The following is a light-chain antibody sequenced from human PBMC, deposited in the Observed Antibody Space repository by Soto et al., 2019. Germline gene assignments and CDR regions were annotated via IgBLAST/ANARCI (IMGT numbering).Light chain of an antibody. CDR3: QQRSNWPLN. Sequence: EIVLTQSPATLSLSPGEIATLCFRAIQSVSIYLAFYQQKPGQAPRLLIYDASNRATGIPARCSGSWSGTDFTLTISRLEPEDVAVYYCQQRSNWPLNFGGGTKVDIK. V-gene: IGKV3-11*01. CDR1: QSVSIY. J-gene: IGKJ4*01. CDR2: DAS.